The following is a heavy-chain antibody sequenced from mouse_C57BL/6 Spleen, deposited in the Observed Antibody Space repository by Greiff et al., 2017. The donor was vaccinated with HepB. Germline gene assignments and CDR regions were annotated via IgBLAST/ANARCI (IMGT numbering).Heavy chain of an antibody. CDR2: IYPSDSET. CDR3: ARGGYYYGSSYGYWYFDV. V-gene: IGHV1-61*01. D-gene: IGHD1-1*01. Sequence: QVQLQQPGAELVRPGSSVKLSCKASGYTFTSYWMDWVKQRPGQGLEWIGNIYPSDSETHYNQKFKDKATLTVDKPSSTAYMQLSSLTSEDSAVYYCARGGYYYGSSYGYWYFDVWGTGTTVTVSS. CDR1: GYTFTSYW. J-gene: IGHJ1*03.